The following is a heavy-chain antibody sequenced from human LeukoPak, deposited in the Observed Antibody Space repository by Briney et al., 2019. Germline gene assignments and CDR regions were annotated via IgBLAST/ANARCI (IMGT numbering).Heavy chain of an antibody. Sequence: SVKVSCKASGGTFSSYAISWVRQAPGQGLEWMGRIIPILGIANYAQKFQGRATITADKSTSTAYMELRSLRSDDTAVYYCARDVLGCYYDSSGYCYFDYWGQGTLVTVSS. V-gene: IGHV1-69*04. J-gene: IGHJ4*02. D-gene: IGHD3-22*01. CDR3: ARDVLGCYYDSSGYCYFDY. CDR2: IIPILGIA. CDR1: GGTFSSYA.